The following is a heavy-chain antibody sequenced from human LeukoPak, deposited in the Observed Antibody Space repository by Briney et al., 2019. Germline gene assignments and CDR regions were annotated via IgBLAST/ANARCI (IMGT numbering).Heavy chain of an antibody. CDR1: GGSISSYD. D-gene: IGHD5-12*01. J-gene: IGHJ4*02. CDR3: ARGLYSGYLRRGYFDY. V-gene: IGHV4-4*07. CDR2: IYTSGST. Sequence: SETLSLTCTVSGGSISSYDWNWIRQPAGKGLEWIGRIYTSGSTNYNPSLKSRVTMSVDTSKNQFSLNLISVTAADTAVYYCARGLYSGYLRRGYFDYWGQGTLVTVSS.